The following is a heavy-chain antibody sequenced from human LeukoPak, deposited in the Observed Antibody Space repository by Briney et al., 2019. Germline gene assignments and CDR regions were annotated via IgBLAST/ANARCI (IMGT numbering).Heavy chain of an antibody. Sequence: PGGSLRLSCVASGFTFSSYAMSWVRQAPGKGLEWVSAISGSGGSTYYADSVKGRFTISRDNAKNSLYLQMNSLRDEDTAVYYCARDGYCSSGSCYGSYDYWGQGTLVTVSS. CDR2: ISGSGGST. CDR1: GFTFSSYA. V-gene: IGHV3-23*01. D-gene: IGHD2-15*01. J-gene: IGHJ4*02. CDR3: ARDGYCSSGSCYGSYDY.